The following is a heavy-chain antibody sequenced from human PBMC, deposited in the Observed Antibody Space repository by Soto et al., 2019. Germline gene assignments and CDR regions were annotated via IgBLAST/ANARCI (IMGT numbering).Heavy chain of an antibody. J-gene: IGHJ6*03. CDR3: ARVNGWEWLRLAWYYYYYMDV. CDR2: ISAYNGNT. Sequence: GASVKVSCKASGYTFTSYGISWVRQAPGQGLEWMGWISAYNGNTNYAQKLQGRVTMTTDTSTTTAYMELRSLRSDDTAVYYCARVNGWEWLRLAWYYYYYMDVWGKGTTVTVSS. D-gene: IGHD5-12*01. V-gene: IGHV1-18*01. CDR1: GYTFTSYG.